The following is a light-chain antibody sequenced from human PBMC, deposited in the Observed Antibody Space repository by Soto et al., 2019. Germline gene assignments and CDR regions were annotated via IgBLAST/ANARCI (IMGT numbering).Light chain of an antibody. CDR1: QSISTF. J-gene: IGKJ4*01. CDR2: NTS. Sequence: EIVLTQSPATLSLSPGESVTLSCRASQSISTFLGWYQQKPGPAPRLLIYNTSKRATGIPARFSGSDFGTDFTLTISSLEPEDFAVYYCQHRYNWPLTFGGGTKVDIK. V-gene: IGKV3-11*01. CDR3: QHRYNWPLT.